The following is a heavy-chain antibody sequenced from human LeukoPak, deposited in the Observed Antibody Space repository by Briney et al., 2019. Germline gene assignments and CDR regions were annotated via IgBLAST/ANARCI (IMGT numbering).Heavy chain of an antibody. D-gene: IGHD3-22*01. CDR2: ISGSGHDI. CDR1: GFTFSDSY. Sequence: GGSLRLSCAASGFTFSDSYMTWVRQAPGKGVEWVAYISGSGHDINYSDSVKGRFTVSRDNAKNSLNLQMNGLRAEDTAVYYCARADSSGYYLVGGFDIWGQGTMVTVSS. CDR3: ARADSSGYYLVGGFDI. V-gene: IGHV3-11*06. J-gene: IGHJ3*02.